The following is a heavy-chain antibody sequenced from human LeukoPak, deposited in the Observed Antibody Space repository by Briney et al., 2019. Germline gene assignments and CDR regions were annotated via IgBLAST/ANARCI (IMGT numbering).Heavy chain of an antibody. CDR3: ARGDSSGYLMGHAFDI. V-gene: IGHV4-59*01. D-gene: IGHD3-22*01. CDR2: IYYSGST. J-gene: IGHJ3*02. Sequence: SETLSLTCTVPGGSISSYYWSWIRPPPVKGLEWIGYIYYSGSTNYNPSVKSRVTISVDTSKNQFSLNLSSVTAADTAVYYCARGDSSGYLMGHAFDIWGQGTMVTVSS. CDR1: GGSISSYY.